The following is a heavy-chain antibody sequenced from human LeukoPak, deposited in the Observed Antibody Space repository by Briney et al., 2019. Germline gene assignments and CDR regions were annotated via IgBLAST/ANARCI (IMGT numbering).Heavy chain of an antibody. CDR2: ISSSSSYI. D-gene: IGHD3-10*01. J-gene: IGHJ4*02. V-gene: IGHV3-21*01. CDR3: AREIDYYGSGSYQPFDY. Sequence: GGSLRLSCAASGFTFSSYRMTWVRQAPGKGLEWVSSISSSSSYIYYADSVKGRFTISRDNAKNSLYLQMNSLRAEDTAVYYCAREIDYYGSGSYQPFDYWGQGTLVTVPS. CDR1: GFTFSSYR.